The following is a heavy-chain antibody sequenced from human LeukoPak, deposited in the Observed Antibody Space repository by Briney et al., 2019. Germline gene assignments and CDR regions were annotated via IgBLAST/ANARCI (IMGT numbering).Heavy chain of an antibody. CDR3: ATVRWDNSGWYYLDS. Sequence: PGSSLRLPCAASGFSFSDYNMNWVRQAPGQGREWVAVISYDGRNEYYGASVKGRFSVSRGHSKNTLYLQVDSLRPDDTAINYCATVRWDNSGWYYLDSWGQGTMVTVSS. CDR2: ISYDGRNE. D-gene: IGHD6-19*01. CDR1: GFSFSDYN. J-gene: IGHJ4*02. V-gene: IGHV3-30*03.